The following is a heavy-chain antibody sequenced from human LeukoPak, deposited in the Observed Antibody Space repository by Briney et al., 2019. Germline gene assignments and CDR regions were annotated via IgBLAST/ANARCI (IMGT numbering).Heavy chain of an antibody. J-gene: IGHJ4*02. CDR2: INPNSGGT. Sequence: ASVKVSCKASGHTFTGYYMHWVRQAPGQGLEWMGWINPNSGGTNYAQKFQGRVTMTRDTSISTAYMELSRLRSDDTAVYYCARVMRSQYQLTYYFDYWGQGTLVTVSS. D-gene: IGHD2-2*01. CDR3: ARVMRSQYQLTYYFDY. CDR1: GHTFTGYY. V-gene: IGHV1-2*02.